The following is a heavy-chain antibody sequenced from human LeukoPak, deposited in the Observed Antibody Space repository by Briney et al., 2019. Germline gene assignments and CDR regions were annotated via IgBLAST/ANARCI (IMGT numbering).Heavy chain of an antibody. J-gene: IGHJ3*02. D-gene: IGHD3/OR15-3a*01. CDR3: AREGLHDAFDI. Sequence: GRSLRLSCAASGFTFSSYWMSWVRQAPGKGLEWVANIKQDGSEKYYVDSVKGRFTISRDNAKNSLYLQMNSLRAEDTAVYYCAREGLHDAFDIWGQGTMVTVSS. V-gene: IGHV3-7*01. CDR2: IKQDGSEK. CDR1: GFTFSSYW.